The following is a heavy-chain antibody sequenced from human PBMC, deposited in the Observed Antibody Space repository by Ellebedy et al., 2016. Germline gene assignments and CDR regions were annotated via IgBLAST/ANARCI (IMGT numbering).Heavy chain of an antibody. Sequence: ASVKVSCKASGYTFTSYAMHWVRQAPGQRLEWMGWINAGNGNTKYSQKFQGRVTITRDTSASTAYMELSSLRSEDTAVYYCARGEYSGYAIEAELDYWGQGTLVTVSS. CDR1: GYTFTSYA. CDR2: INAGNGNT. V-gene: IGHV1-3*01. D-gene: IGHD5-12*01. J-gene: IGHJ4*02. CDR3: ARGEYSGYAIEAELDY.